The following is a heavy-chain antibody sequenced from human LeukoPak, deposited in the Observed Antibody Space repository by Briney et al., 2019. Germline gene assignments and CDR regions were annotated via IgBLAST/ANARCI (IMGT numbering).Heavy chain of an antibody. CDR3: ARSSRWLQLGGDY. D-gene: IGHD5-24*01. CDR1: GFTFSTYA. J-gene: IGHJ4*02. Sequence: GGSLRLSCAASGFTFSTYAMHWVRQAPGEGLEWVAVISYDGSNEYYADSVKGRFTISRDNSKNTLYLQMNSLRAEDTAVYYCARSSRWLQLGGDYWGQGTLVTVSS. V-gene: IGHV3-30*01. CDR2: ISYDGSNE.